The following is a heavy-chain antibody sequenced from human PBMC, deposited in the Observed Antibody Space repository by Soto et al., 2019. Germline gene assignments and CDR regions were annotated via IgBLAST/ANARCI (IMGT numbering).Heavy chain of an antibody. V-gene: IGHV3-30-3*01. CDR1: GFTFGTYS. Sequence: QVQVVESGGGVVQAGRSLRLSCTASGFTFGTYSMHWVCQAPGKGLEWVAVISYDASNTYYADSVKGRFTISRDNSKNALFLQMNSLRPEDTAVYYCATPQSGYFALDYWGQGILVTVSS. CDR2: ISYDASNT. CDR3: ATPQSGYFALDY. D-gene: IGHD3-9*01. J-gene: IGHJ4*02.